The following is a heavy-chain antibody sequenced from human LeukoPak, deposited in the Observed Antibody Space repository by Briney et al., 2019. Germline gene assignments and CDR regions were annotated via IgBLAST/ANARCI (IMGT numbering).Heavy chain of an antibody. CDR1: GGTFSSYA. V-gene: IGHV1-69*06. Sequence: GSSVKVSCKASGGTFSSYAISWVRQAPGQGLEWMGGIIPIFGTANYAQKFQGRVTITADKSTSTAYMELSSLRSEDTAVYYCARDLDSSPHCYYYMDVWGKGTTVTVSS. J-gene: IGHJ6*03. CDR2: IIPIFGTA. CDR3: ARDLDSSPHCYYYMDV. D-gene: IGHD5-18*01.